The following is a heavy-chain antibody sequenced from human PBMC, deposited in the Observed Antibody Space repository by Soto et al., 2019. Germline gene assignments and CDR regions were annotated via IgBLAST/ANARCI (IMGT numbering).Heavy chain of an antibody. CDR3: AKDRSGRTPDAFDI. V-gene: IGHV3-23*01. D-gene: IGHD1-1*01. CDR1: GFPFSTYA. CDR2: ITNSGGIT. J-gene: IGHJ3*02. Sequence: GGSLRLSCAASGFPFSTYALNWVRQAPGKGLEWVSTITNSGGITYYADSVKGRFTISRDNSQNMLYLQMNSLRAEDTAIYYWAKDRSGRTPDAFDIGGQGTRVTASS.